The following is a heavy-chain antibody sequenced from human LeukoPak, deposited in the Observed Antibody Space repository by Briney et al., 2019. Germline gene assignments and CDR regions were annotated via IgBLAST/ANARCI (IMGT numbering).Heavy chain of an antibody. CDR3: ARGSGGQLVTFDY. CDR1: GGSISSYY. D-gene: IGHD6-6*01. V-gene: IGHV4-59*01. CDR2: IYYSGST. J-gene: IGHJ4*02. Sequence: SETLSLTCTVSGGSISSYYWSWIRQPPGKGLEWIGYIYYSGSTNYNPSLKSRVTISVDTSKNQFSLKLSSVTAADTAVYYCARGSGGQLVTFDYWGQGTLVTVSS.